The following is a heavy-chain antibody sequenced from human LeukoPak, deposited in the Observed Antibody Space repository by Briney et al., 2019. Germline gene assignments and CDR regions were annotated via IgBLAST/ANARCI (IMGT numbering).Heavy chain of an antibody. CDR2: INPYSGAT. CDR1: GYTFTGYY. D-gene: IGHD3-16*02. CDR3: ARDVIMGTYDY. V-gene: IGHV1-2*02. J-gene: IGHJ4*02. Sequence: GASVKVSCKASGYTFTGYYIHWVRQAPGQGLEWLGWINPYSGATNYAQKFQARVTMTRDTSTVTAYMELSGLTSDDTAVYYCARDVIMGTYDYWGQGTLVAVSS.